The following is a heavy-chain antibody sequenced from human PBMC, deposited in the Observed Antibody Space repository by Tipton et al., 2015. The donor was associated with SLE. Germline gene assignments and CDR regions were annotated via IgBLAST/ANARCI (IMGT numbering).Heavy chain of an antibody. J-gene: IGHJ5*02. V-gene: IGHV4-4*07. CDR2: IYTNGST. D-gene: IGHD6-13*01. CDR1: GGSISSYY. Sequence: TLSLTCTVSGGSISSYYWSWIRQPAGKGLEWIGCIYTNGSTNYNPSLKSRVTISLDTSKNQVSLKLTSVTAADTAVYYCARGWYSRNWEWWFDPWGQGTLVTASS. CDR3: ARGWYSRNWEWWFDP.